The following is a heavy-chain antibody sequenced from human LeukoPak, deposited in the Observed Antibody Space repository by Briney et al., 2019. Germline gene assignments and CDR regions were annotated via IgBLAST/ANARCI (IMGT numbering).Heavy chain of an antibody. J-gene: IGHJ5*02. CDR3: ARVDDFWSGYLSWFDP. D-gene: IGHD3-3*01. V-gene: IGHV4-59*01. CDR1: GGSISSYY. CDR2: IYYSGST. Sequence: PSETLSLTCTVSGGSISSYYWSWIRQPPGKGLEWIGYIYYSGSTNYNPSLKSRVTISVDTSKNQFSLKLSSVTAADTAVYYCARVDDFWSGYLSWFDPWGQGTLVTVSS.